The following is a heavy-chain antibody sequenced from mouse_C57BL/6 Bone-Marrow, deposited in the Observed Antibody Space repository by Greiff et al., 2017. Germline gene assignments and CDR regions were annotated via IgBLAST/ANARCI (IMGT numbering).Heavy chain of an antibody. CDR2: IWRGGST. D-gene: IGHD2-3*01. CDR3: AKKGGGYYYYYAMDY. Sequence: VKLQDSGPGLVQPSQSLSITCTVSGFSLTSYGVHWVRQSPGKGLEWLGVIWRGGSTDYTAAFMSRLSITKDNSKSQVFFKMNSLQADDTAIYYCAKKGGGYYYYYAMDYWGQGTSVTVSS. V-gene: IGHV2-5*01. J-gene: IGHJ4*01. CDR1: GFSLTSYG.